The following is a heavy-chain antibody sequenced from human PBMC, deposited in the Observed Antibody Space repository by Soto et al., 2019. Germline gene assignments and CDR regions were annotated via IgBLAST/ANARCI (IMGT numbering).Heavy chain of an antibody. Sequence: SETLSLTCTVSGGSISSYYWSWIRQPPGKGLEWIGYIYYSGSTNYNPSLKSRVTISVDTSKNQFSLKLSSVTAADTAVYYCARQEVVVVAATTPYYYYYMDVWGKGTTVTVSS. D-gene: IGHD2-15*01. CDR1: GGSISSYY. CDR3: ARQEVVVVAATTPYYYYYMDV. CDR2: IYYSGST. V-gene: IGHV4-59*08. J-gene: IGHJ6*03.